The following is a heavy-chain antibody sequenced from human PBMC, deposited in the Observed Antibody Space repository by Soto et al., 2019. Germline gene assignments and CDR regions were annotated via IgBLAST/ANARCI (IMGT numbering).Heavy chain of an antibody. CDR3: ARDSYGDYGVYYYYYMDV. CDR2: IKQDGSEK. Sequence: GGSLRLSCAASGFTFSSYWMSWVRQAPGKGLEWVANIKQDGSEKYYVDSVKGRFTISRDNAKNSLYLQMNSLRAEDTAVYYCARDSYGDYGVYYYYYMDVWGKGTTVTVSS. D-gene: IGHD4-17*01. V-gene: IGHV3-7*01. J-gene: IGHJ6*03. CDR1: GFTFSSYW.